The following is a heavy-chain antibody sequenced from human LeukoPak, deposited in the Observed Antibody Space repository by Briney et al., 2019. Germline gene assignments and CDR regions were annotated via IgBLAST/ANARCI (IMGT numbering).Heavy chain of an antibody. D-gene: IGHD3-3*01. CDR1: GFTFEDYD. CDR2: IKWNGGST. J-gene: IGHJ4*02. V-gene: IGHV3-20*04. Sequence: TGGSLRLSCAASGFTFEDYDMNWVRQAPGKGLEWVSGIKWNGGSTGYADSVRGRFTISRDNAKNSLYLQMNSLRAEDTALYYCARDRNDYDFWSGYSMSYFYYWGQGTLVTVSS. CDR3: ARDRNDYDFWSGYSMSYFYY.